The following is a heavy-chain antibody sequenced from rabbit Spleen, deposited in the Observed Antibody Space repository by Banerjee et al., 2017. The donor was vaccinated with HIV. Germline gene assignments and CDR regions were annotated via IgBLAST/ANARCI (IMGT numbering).Heavy chain of an antibody. CDR1: GFDFSSYG. J-gene: IGHJ4*01. CDR2: IDGVFGTT. D-gene: IGHD6-1*01. V-gene: IGHV1S45*01. CDR3: ARESIYNSDGDDKGFNL. Sequence: QEQLVESGGGLVQPEGSLTLTCTASGFDFSSYGVSWVRQAPGKGLEWIGYIDGVFGTTYYASWAKGRFTISKTSSTTVTLQMTSLTAADTATYFCARESIYNSDGDDKGFNLWGPGTLVTVS.